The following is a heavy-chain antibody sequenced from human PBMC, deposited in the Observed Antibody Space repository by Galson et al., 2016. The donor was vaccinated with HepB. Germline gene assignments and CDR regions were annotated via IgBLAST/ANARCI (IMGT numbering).Heavy chain of an antibody. J-gene: IGHJ6*02. CDR1: GYTLTGYY. CDR3: ARDRVYGEEYNYYGMDV. CDR2: INPNSGGT. D-gene: IGHD4-17*01. V-gene: IGHV1-2*04. Sequence: SVKVSCKASGYTLTGYYMHWVRQAPGQGLEWMGWINPNSGGTNYAQKFQGWVTMTRDTSISTAYMELSRLRSDDTAVYYCARDRVYGEEYNYYGMDVWGQGTTVTVSS.